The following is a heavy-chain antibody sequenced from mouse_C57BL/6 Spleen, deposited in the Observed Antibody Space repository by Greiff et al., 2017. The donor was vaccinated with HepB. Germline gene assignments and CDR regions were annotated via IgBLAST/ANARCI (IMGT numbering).Heavy chain of an antibody. CDR3: ARSSGGNYGWFAY. D-gene: IGHD2-1*01. V-gene: IGHV5-16*01. CDR1: GFTFSDYY. CDR2: INYDGSST. J-gene: IGHJ3*01. Sequence: EVKVVESEGGLVQPGSSMKLSCTASGFTFSDYYMAWVRQVPEKGLEWVANINYDGSSTYYLDSLKSRFIISRDNAKNILYLQMSSLKSEDTATYYCARSSGGNYGWFAYWGQGTLVTVSA.